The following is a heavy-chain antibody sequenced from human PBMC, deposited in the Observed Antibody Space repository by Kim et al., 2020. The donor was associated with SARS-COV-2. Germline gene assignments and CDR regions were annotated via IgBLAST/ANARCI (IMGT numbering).Heavy chain of an antibody. D-gene: IGHD4-17*01. V-gene: IGHV3-48*02. CDR1: TASLSGYS. CDR3: AATPYGPAWYYFDF. J-gene: IGHJ4*02. Sequence: GGSLRLSCAASTASLSGYSVNWVRQAPGKGLEWVSYSSSSDSVTYYAASAKGRFTVFRDNAKNSLFLQMNGLRDEDTALYYCAATPYGPAWYYFDFCGQ. CDR2: SSSSDSVT.